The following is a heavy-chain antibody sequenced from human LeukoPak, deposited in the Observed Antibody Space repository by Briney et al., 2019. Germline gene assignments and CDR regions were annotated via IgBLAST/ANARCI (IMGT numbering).Heavy chain of an antibody. J-gene: IGHJ4*02. CDR1: GYTFTGYY. CDR2: INPNTGAT. D-gene: IGHD6-19*01. CDR3: ARDRVGSGWPRPYYFEF. Sequence: APVKVSCKPSGYTFTGYYLHWVRQAPGQGPEWMGWINPNTGATMYAQKFQGRVTMTRDTSVSTGFMEPRSLRSDDTAVYYCARDRVGSGWPRPYYFEFWGQGTLVTVSS. V-gene: IGHV1-2*02.